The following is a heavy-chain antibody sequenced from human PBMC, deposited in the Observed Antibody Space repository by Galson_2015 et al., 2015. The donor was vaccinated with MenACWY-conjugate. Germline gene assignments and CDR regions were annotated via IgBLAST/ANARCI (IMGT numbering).Heavy chain of an antibody. J-gene: IGHJ5*02. CDR3: SRHWNTPTCSNFNWFDP. V-gene: IGHV3-49*03. CDR1: GFPFGDFA. D-gene: IGHD1/OR15-1a*01. CDR2: TRSNFYGGTT. Sequence: SLRLSCAASGFPFGDFAMSWFRQAPGKGLEWVGFTRSNFYGGTTEYAASVHGRFTISGADSKSIAYLQMNSLKGGDTAVYYCSRHWNTPTCSNFNWFDPGGQGTLVTVSS.